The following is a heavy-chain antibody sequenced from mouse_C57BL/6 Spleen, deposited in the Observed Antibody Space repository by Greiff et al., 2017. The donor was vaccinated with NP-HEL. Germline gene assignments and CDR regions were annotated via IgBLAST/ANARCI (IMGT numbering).Heavy chain of an antibody. CDR2: INPSSGYT. Sequence: VQLQESGAELAKPGASVKLSCKASGYTFTSYWMHWVKQRPGQGLEWIGYINPSSGYTKYNQKFKDTATLTADKSSSTAYMQLSSLTYEDSAVYYCARSGFFAYWGQGTLVTVSA. V-gene: IGHV1-7*01. CDR1: GYTFTSYW. CDR3: ARSGFFAY. J-gene: IGHJ3*01. D-gene: IGHD3-1*01.